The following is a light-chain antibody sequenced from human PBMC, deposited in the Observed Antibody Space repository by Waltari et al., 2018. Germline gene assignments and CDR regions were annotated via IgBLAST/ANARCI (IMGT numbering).Light chain of an antibody. J-gene: IGLJ1*01. CDR3: SSYTSSNNCV. V-gene: IGLV2-8*01. Sequence: QSALTQPPSASGSPGQSVTISCTGTSSDVGGYDYVSWYQQHPGKAPKLIIYEVNKRPSGVPDRFSGPKSGNTASLTVSGLQVEDEADYYCSSYTSSNNCVFGTGTKVTVL. CDR1: SSDVGGYDY. CDR2: EVN.